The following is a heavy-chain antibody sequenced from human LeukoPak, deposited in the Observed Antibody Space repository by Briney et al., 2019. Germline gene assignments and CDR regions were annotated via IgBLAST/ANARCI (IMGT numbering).Heavy chain of an antibody. D-gene: IGHD3-10*01. CDR1: GYSFASYW. J-gene: IGHJ4*02. CDR3: ARDYYASGSHEGTSEY. Sequence: GESLKISCKGSGYSFASYWIGWVRQMPGKGLEWMGIIYPGDSDTRYSPSFQGQVTISADKSISTAYLQWSSLKASDTAMYYCARDYYASGSHEGTSEYWGQGTLVTVSS. CDR2: IYPGDSDT. V-gene: IGHV5-51*01.